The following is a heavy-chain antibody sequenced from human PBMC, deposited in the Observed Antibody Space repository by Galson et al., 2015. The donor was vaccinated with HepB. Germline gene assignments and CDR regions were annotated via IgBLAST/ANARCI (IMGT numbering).Heavy chain of an antibody. V-gene: IGHV3-11*01. Sequence: SLRLSCAASGFTFSDYYMSWFRQAPGKGLEWVSYISSSGSTVYYADSVKGRFTISRDNAKNSLYLQMNSLRAEDTAVYYCAKDVDPYCGGDCYGGYYFDYWGQGTLVTVSS. CDR3: AKDVDPYCGGDCYGGYYFDY. D-gene: IGHD2-21*02. CDR1: GFTFSDYY. J-gene: IGHJ4*02. CDR2: ISSSGSTV.